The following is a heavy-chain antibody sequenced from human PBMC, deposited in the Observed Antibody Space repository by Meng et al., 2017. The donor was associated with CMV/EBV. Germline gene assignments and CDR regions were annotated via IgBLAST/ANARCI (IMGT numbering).Heavy chain of an antibody. CDR2: ISDSGGST. Sequence: GESLKISCAASEFTFSSYAMNWVRQAPGKGLEWVSIISDSGGSTYYADSVEGRFTLSRDNSKNTLYLQMNSLRAEDTAVYYCAKGRSIEAPGTRYFDCWGQGTLVTVSS. J-gene: IGHJ4*02. CDR1: EFTFSSYA. CDR3: AKGRSIEAPGTRYFDC. V-gene: IGHV3-23*01. D-gene: IGHD6-13*01.